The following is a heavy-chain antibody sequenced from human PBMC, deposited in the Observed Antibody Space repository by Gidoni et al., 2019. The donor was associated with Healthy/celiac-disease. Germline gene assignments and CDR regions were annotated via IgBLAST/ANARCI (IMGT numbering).Heavy chain of an antibody. V-gene: IGHV3-64*01. Sequence: EVQLVESGGGLVQHGGSLRLSCAASGFTFSSYAMHWVRQAPGKGLEYVSAISSNGGSTYYANSVKGRFTISRDNSKNTLYLQMGSLRAEDMAVYYCARDRGEYDFWGGYYTWTFDYWGQGTLVTVSS. D-gene: IGHD3-3*01. CDR3: ARDRGEYDFWGGYYTWTFDY. J-gene: IGHJ4*02. CDR2: ISSNGGST. CDR1: GFTFSSYA.